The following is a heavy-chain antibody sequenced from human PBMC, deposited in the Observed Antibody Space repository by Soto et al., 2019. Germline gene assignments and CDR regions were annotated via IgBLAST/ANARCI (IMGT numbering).Heavy chain of an antibody. CDR1: GNTFSNYA. CDR3: ARGYDSSGYQPPAPFDY. D-gene: IGHD3-22*01. CDR2: IIPMFGTA. J-gene: IGHJ4*02. Sequence: GASVKVSCKASGNTFSNYAISWVRQAPGQGLEWMGGIIPMFGTANYAQKFQGRVTITADESTSTAYMELSSLRSEDTAVYYCARGYDSSGYQPPAPFDYWGQGTLVTVSS. V-gene: IGHV1-69*13.